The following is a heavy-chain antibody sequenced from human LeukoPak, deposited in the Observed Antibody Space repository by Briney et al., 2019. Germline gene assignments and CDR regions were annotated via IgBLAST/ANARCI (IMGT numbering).Heavy chain of an antibody. J-gene: IGHJ4*02. CDR3: ARVLSTTDFDY. V-gene: IGHV3-74*01. CDR2: IKSDGSSA. Sequence: GGSLRLSCAASGFTLSGYWMHWVRHAPGKGLGWVSRIKSDGSSAIYADSVKGRFTISRDNAKNTLYLQMTSLRAEDTAVYYCARVLSTTDFDYWGQGTLVTVSS. D-gene: IGHD1-7*01. CDR1: GFTLSGYW.